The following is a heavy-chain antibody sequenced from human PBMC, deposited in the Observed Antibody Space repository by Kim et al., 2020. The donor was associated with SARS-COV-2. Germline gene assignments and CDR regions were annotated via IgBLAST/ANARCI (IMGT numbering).Heavy chain of an antibody. Sequence: GESLKISCKGSGYSFTSYWIGWVRQMPGKGLEWMGIIYPGDSDTRYSPSFQGQVTISADKSISTAYLQWSSLKASDTAMYYRARLAPRYITIFGVVTRYYYYMDVWGKGTTVTVSS. J-gene: IGHJ6*03. CDR1: GYSFTSYW. CDR3: ARLAPRYITIFGVVTRYYYYMDV. D-gene: IGHD3-3*01. CDR2: IYPGDSDT. V-gene: IGHV5-51*01.